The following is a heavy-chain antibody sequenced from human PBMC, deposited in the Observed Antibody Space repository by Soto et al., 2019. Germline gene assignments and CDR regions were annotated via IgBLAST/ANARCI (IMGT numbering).Heavy chain of an antibody. D-gene: IGHD2-15*01. CDR2: IYYSGST. V-gene: IGHV4-39*01. CDR1: GGSISSSSYY. Sequence: PSETLSLTCTASGGSISSSSYYWGWIRQPPGKGLEWIGSIYYSGSTYYNQSLKSQVTISVDTSKNQFSLKLSSVTAADTVVYYCASQGVVVTELNVFAFDIWGQGTMVTVSS. CDR3: ASQGVVVTELNVFAFDI. J-gene: IGHJ3*02.